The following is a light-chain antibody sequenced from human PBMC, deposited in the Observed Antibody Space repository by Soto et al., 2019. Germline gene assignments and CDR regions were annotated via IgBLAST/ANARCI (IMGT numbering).Light chain of an antibody. CDR3: SSYTSSSTLDV. J-gene: IGLJ1*01. V-gene: IGLV2-14*01. CDR2: DVS. CDR1: SREVGGYNY. Sequence: SVLTQPASVSGSPGQSVTRSCTGNSREVGGYNYVSWYQQHPGKAPKLMIYDVSNRPSGVSNRLSGSKSGNTASLTISGLQAEDEADYYCSSYTSSSTLDVFGTGTKVTVL.